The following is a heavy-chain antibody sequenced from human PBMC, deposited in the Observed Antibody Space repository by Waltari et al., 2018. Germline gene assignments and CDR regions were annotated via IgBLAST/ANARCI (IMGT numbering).Heavy chain of an antibody. CDR1: GGSISAFY. V-gene: IGHV4-59*01. Sequence: QVQLQESGPSLLKPSETLSLIFTVSGGSISAFYWSWVRQPPGQGLDWIGYIYYTGSTNFNPARKSRVTMSVDTSKNQFSLKLSSVTAADTAFYYCARGGGGDWEWFDPWGQGTLVTVSS. D-gene: IGHD2-21*02. CDR3: ARGGGGDWEWFDP. J-gene: IGHJ5*02. CDR2: IYYTGST.